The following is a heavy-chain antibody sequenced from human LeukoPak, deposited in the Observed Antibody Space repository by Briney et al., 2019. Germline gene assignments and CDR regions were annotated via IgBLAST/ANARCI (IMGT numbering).Heavy chain of an antibody. V-gene: IGHV5-51*01. D-gene: IGHD3-10*01. Sequence: GESLKISCEGSGYTFTNYWIGWVRQMPGKGLEWMGIIYPGDSDTRYSPSFQGQVTISADKSISTAYLQWSSLKASDTAMYYCARPPMSLWDAFDIWGQGTMVTVSS. CDR3: ARPPMSLWDAFDI. CDR2: IYPGDSDT. J-gene: IGHJ3*02. CDR1: GYTFTNYW.